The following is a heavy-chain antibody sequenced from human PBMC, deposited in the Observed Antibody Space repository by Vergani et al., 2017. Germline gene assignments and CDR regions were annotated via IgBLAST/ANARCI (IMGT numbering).Heavy chain of an antibody. Sequence: QVQLVESGGGVVQPGRSLRLSCAASGFTFSSYAMHWVRQAPGKGLEWVAVISYDGSNKYYADSVKGRFTISRDNSKNTLYLQMNSLRAEDTAVYYCAKGTAYYYYGMDVWGQGTTVTVSS. J-gene: IGHJ6*02. D-gene: IGHD1-1*01. V-gene: IGHV3-30-3*01. CDR2: ISYDGSNK. CDR3: AKGTAYYYYGMDV. CDR1: GFTFSSYA.